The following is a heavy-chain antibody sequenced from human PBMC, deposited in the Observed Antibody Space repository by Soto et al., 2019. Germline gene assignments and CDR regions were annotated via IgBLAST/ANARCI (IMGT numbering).Heavy chain of an antibody. Sequence: GGSLRLSCAASGFTFISYAMHWVLQAPCKGLEWVAVISYDGSNKYYADSVKGRFTISRDNSKNTLYLQMNSLRAEDTAVYYCARERGRASYSSGWYPIDYWGQGTLVTVSS. CDR3: ARERGRASYSSGWYPIDY. CDR1: GFTFISYA. J-gene: IGHJ4*02. CDR2: ISYDGSNK. V-gene: IGHV3-30-3*01. D-gene: IGHD6-19*01.